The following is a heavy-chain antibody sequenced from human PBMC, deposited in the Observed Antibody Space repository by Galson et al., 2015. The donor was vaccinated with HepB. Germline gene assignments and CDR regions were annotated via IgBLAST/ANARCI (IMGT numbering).Heavy chain of an antibody. CDR1: GGSFSGYY. Sequence: SETLSLTCAVYGGSFSGYYWSWIRQPPGKGLEWIGEINHSGSTNYNPSLKSRVTISVDTSKNQFSLKLSSVTAADTAVYYCARDYGGFDYWGQGTLVTVSS. V-gene: IGHV4-34*01. CDR3: ARDYGGFDY. D-gene: IGHD4-23*01. J-gene: IGHJ4*02. CDR2: INHSGST.